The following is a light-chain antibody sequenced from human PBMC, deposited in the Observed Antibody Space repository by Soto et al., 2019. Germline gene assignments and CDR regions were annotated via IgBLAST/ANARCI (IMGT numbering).Light chain of an antibody. CDR2: DAS. Sequence: EIVMTQSPATLSVSPWESATLSCRASQSVSSNLAWHQQKPGQAPRILMYDASTRATGISARFSGSGSGTEFTLTISSLQSEDFAVYYCQQYHNWPITFGQGTRLEI. CDR3: QQYHNWPIT. J-gene: IGKJ5*01. CDR1: QSVSSN. V-gene: IGKV3-15*01.